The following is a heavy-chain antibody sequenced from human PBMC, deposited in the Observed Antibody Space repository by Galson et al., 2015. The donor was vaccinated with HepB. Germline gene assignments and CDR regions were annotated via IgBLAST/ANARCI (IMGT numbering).Heavy chain of an antibody. CDR3: ATRGSYHLDEWELQVPSDY. Sequence: SVKVSCKVSGYTLTELSMHWVRQAPGKGLEWMGGFDPEDGETIYAQKFQGRVTMTEDTSTDTAYMELSSLRSEDTAVYYCATRGSYHLDEWELQVPSDYWGQGTLVTVSS. V-gene: IGHV1-24*01. J-gene: IGHJ4*02. CDR1: GYTLTELS. CDR2: FDPEDGET. D-gene: IGHD1-26*01.